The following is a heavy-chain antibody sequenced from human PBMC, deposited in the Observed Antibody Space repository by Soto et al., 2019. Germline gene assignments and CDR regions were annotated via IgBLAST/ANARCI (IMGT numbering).Heavy chain of an antibody. V-gene: IGHV4-34*01. CDR2: INHSGST. J-gene: IGHJ5*01. CDR1: GGSFSGYY. CDR3: AITPRNWFDF. Sequence: PSETLSLTCAVYGGSFSGYYWSWIRQPPGKGLEWIGEINHSGSTNYNPSLKSRVTISVDTSKNQFSLKLSSVTAADTAVYYCAITPRNWFDFWGKGTPVP.